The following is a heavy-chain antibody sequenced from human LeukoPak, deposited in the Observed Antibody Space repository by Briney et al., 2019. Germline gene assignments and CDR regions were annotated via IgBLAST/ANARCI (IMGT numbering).Heavy chain of an antibody. CDR1: GFTFSSYA. J-gene: IGHJ4*02. CDR3: ASLPGYSSGWYVDFDY. D-gene: IGHD6-19*01. Sequence: GGSLRLSCAASGFTFSSYAMHWVRQAPGKGLEWVAVISYDGSNKYYADSVKGRFTISRDNSKNTLYLQMNSLRAEDTAVYYCASLPGYSSGWYVDFDYWGQGTLATVSS. V-gene: IGHV3-30-3*01. CDR2: ISYDGSNK.